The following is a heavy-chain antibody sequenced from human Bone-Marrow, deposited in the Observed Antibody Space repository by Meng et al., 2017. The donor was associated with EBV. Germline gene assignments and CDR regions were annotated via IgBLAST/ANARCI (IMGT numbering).Heavy chain of an antibody. CDR1: EFTFTSAW. CDR3: TTDEGGSRF. J-gene: IGHJ4*02. Sequence: GQLVGSGGGLVKPGESLKLSCGDCEFTFTSAWMNWVRQAPGKGLEWVGRIRSQVDGRTADYSAPVKGRFTISRDDSKHTLYLQMNSLKIEDSAVYYCTTDEGGSRFWGQGTLVTVSS. V-gene: IGHV3-15*01. CDR2: IRSQVDGRTA. D-gene: IGHD1-26*01.